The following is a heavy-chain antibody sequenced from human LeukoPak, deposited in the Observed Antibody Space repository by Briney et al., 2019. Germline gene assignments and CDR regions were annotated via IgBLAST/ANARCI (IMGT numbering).Heavy chain of an antibody. Sequence: ASVKVSCKASGYTFTSYDINWVRQATGQGLEWMGWMNPNSGNTGYAQKFQGRVTMTRNTSISTAYMELSSLRSEDTAVYYCARVGTSCYEGCYWGQGTLVTVSS. CDR3: ARVGTSCYEGCY. CDR2: MNPNSGNT. D-gene: IGHD2-2*01. V-gene: IGHV1-8*01. J-gene: IGHJ4*02. CDR1: GYTFTSYD.